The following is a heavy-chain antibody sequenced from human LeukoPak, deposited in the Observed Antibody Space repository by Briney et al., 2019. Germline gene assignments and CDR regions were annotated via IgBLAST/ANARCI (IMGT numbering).Heavy chain of an antibody. J-gene: IGHJ5*02. CDR2: IYYSGST. CDR3: ARESTIYDFWSGYRDDNWFDP. CDR1: GGSISSHY. D-gene: IGHD3-3*01. Sequence: SETLSLTCTVSGGSISSHYWSWIRQPPGKGLEWIGYIYYSGSTNYNPSLKSRVTISVDTSKNQFSLKLSSVTAADTAVYYCARESTIYDFWSGYRDDNWFDPWGQGTLVTVSS. V-gene: IGHV4-59*11.